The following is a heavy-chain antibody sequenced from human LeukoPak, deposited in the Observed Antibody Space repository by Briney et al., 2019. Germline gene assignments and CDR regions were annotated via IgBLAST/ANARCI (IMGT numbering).Heavy chain of an antibody. V-gene: IGHV3-48*03. CDR3: VRGDRYFFDF. CDR2: IGNTGRTI. J-gene: IGHJ4*02. CDR1: GFTFSSYE. Sequence: PGGSLRLSCAASGFTFSSYEMNWVRPAPGRGLEWVSYIGNTGRTIYYTDSVKGRFTISRDNDKNSLYLQMNSLRAEDTAIYYCVRGDRYFFDFWGQGTLVTVSS.